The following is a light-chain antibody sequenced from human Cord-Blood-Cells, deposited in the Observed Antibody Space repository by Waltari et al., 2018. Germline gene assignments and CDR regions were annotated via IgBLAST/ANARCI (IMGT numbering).Light chain of an antibody. V-gene: IGKV3-15*01. J-gene: IGKJ1*01. Sequence: EIVMTQSPAPLSVSPGERATLSCRASQSVSSNLAWYQQKPGQAPRLLISCASTRATGIPARFSGSGSGTEFTLTISSLQSEDFAVYYCQQYNNWPWTFGQGTKVEIK. CDR2: CAS. CDR1: QSVSSN. CDR3: QQYNNWPWT.